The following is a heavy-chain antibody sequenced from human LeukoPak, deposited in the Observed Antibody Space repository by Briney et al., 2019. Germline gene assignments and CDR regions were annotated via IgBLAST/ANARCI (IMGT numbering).Heavy chain of an antibody. D-gene: IGHD2-2*01. CDR3: AKGYCGSTSCYSGFDY. CDR1: GFTFSTYG. CDR2: IRYDGSKK. J-gene: IGHJ4*02. Sequence: GGSLRLSCAASGFTFSTYGMHWVRQAPGKGLEWVAFIRYDGSKKYYADSVKGRFTISRDNTKNTLYLQMNSLRVDDTAVYYCAKGYCGSTSCYSGFDYWGQGTLVTVSS. V-gene: IGHV3-30*02.